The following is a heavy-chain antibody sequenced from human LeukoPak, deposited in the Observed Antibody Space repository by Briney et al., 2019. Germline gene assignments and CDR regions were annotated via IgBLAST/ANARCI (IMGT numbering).Heavy chain of an antibody. CDR3: ARDRGYGSFDY. CDR1: GFTFSSYS. CDR2: ISSSSSTI. J-gene: IGHJ4*02. D-gene: IGHD3-10*01. V-gene: IGHV3-48*01. Sequence: TGGSLRLSCAASGFTFSSYSMNWVRQAPGKGLEWVSYISSSSSTIYYADSVKGRFTISRDNAKNSLYLQMNSLRAEDTAVYYCARDRGYGSFDYWGQGILVTVSS.